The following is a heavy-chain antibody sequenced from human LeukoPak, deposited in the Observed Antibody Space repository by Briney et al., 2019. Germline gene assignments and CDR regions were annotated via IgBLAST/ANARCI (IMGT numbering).Heavy chain of an antibody. CDR2: IYSGGST. Sequence: GGSLRLSCAASGFTVSSNYMSWVRQAPGKGLEWVSVIYSGGSTYYADSVKGRFTISRDNSKNTLYLQMNSLRAEDTAVYYCARDLTTDDSSDPFDYWGQGTLVTVSS. D-gene: IGHD3-22*01. J-gene: IGHJ4*02. CDR3: ARDLTTDDSSDPFDY. CDR1: GFTVSSNY. V-gene: IGHV3-53*01.